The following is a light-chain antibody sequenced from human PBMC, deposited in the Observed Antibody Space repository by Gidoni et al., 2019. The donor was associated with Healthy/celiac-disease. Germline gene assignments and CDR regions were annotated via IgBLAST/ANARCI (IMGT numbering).Light chain of an antibody. J-gene: IGLJ2*01. CDR2: GNS. V-gene: IGLV1-40*01. Sequence: QSVLTQPPSVSGAPGQRVTLSCPGSSSNIGAGYDVHWYQQLPGTAPKLLIYGNSNRPSGVPDRFSGSKSGTSASLAITGLQAEDEADYYCQSYDSSLSGPNVVFGGGTKLTVL. CDR1: SSNIGAGYD. CDR3: QSYDSSLSGPNVV.